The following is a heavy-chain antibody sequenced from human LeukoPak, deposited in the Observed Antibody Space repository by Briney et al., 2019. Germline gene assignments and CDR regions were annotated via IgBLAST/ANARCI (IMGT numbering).Heavy chain of an antibody. D-gene: IGHD3-10*01. Sequence: GGSLRLSCAASGFTFDDYAMHWVRQAPGKGLEWVSGISWNSGSIGYADSVKGRFTISRDNAKNSLYLQMNSLRAEDTALYYCARSQGSAWGQGTLVTVSS. J-gene: IGHJ5*02. CDR3: ARSQGSA. CDR2: ISWNSGSI. V-gene: IGHV3-9*01. CDR1: GFTFDDYA.